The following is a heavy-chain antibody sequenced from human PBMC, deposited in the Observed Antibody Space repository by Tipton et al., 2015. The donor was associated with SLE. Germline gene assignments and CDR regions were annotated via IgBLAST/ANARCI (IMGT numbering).Heavy chain of an antibody. CDR1: GDSITSHS. CDR3: AKDRREVPEYYYGMDV. J-gene: IGHJ6*02. V-gene: IGHV4-39*07. CDR2: IYYSGST. Sequence: TLSLTCTVSGDSITSHSWSWIRQPPGKGLEWIGSIYYSGSTYYNPSLKSRVTISVDTSKNQFSLKLSSVTAADTAVYYCAKDRREVPEYYYGMDVWGQGTTVTVSS. D-gene: IGHD2-2*01.